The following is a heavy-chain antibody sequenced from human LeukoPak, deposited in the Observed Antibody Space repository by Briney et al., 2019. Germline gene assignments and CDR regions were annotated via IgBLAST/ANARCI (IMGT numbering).Heavy chain of an antibody. J-gene: IGHJ4*02. CDR2: IGTAGDT. D-gene: IGHD6-19*01. V-gene: IGHV3-13*01. Sequence: GGSLRLSCAASGFAFSSYDLHWVRQATGKGLEWVSAIGTAGDTYYPGSVKGRFTISRENAKNSLYLQMNSLRAGDTAVYYCARVRSGWFDYWGQGTLVTVSS. CDR1: GFAFSSYD. CDR3: ARVRSGWFDY.